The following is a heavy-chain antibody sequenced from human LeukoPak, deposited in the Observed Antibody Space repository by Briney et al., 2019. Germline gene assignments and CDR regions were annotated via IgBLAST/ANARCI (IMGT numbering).Heavy chain of an antibody. CDR2: IKSKTDGGTT. Sequence: GGSLRLSCAASGLTFSNAWMSWVRQAPGKGLEWVGRIKSKTDGGTTDYAAPVKGRFTISRDDSKNTLYLQMNSLKTEDTAVYYCTTVLPYSGSYYEYYYYYMDVWGKGTTVTVSS. CDR3: TTVLPYSGSYYEYYYYYMDV. CDR1: GLTFSNAW. V-gene: IGHV3-15*01. D-gene: IGHD1-26*01. J-gene: IGHJ6*03.